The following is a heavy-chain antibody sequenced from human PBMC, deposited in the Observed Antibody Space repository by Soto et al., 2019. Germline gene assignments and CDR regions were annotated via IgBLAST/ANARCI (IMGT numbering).Heavy chain of an antibody. CDR1: GGSFSGYY. D-gene: IGHD3-3*01. J-gene: IGHJ6*02. Sequence: SETLSLTCAVYGGSFSGYYWSWIRQPPGEGLEWIGEINHSGSTNYNPSLKSRVAISVDTSKNQCSLRLSSVTAADTAIYYCARGFWSCYYSGGLGMDVWGQGTTVTVSS. V-gene: IGHV4-34*01. CDR3: ARGFWSCYYSGGLGMDV. CDR2: INHSGST.